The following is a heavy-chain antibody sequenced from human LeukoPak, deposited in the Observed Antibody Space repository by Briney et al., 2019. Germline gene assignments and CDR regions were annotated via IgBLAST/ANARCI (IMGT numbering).Heavy chain of an antibody. CDR3: AKGIWILRYFDY. CDR1: GFTFSSYA. CDR2: LSGSGGST. Sequence: GGSLRLSCAASGFTFSSYAMSWVRQAPGKGLEWVSALSGSGGSTFYPDSVKGRFAISRDNSKNTLYLQMNSLRAEDTAVYYCAKGIWILRYFDYWGQGTLVTVSS. D-gene: IGHD3-9*01. J-gene: IGHJ4*02. V-gene: IGHV3-23*01.